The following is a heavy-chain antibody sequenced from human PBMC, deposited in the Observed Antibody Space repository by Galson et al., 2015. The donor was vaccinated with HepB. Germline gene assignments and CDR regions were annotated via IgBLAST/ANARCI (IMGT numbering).Heavy chain of an antibody. D-gene: IGHD4-17*01. CDR3: AKDPYGDAPFGYFDL. J-gene: IGHJ2*01. Sequence: SLRLSCAASGFTFDDYAMHWVRQAPGKGLEWVSGISWNSGSIGYADSVKGRFTISRDNAKNSLYLQMNSLRAEDTALYYCAKDPYGDAPFGYFDLWGRGTLVTVSS. V-gene: IGHV3-9*01. CDR2: ISWNSGSI. CDR1: GFTFDDYA.